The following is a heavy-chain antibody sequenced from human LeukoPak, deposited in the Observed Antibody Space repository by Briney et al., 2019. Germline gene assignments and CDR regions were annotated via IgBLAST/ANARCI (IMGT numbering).Heavy chain of an antibody. CDR2: IYYSGST. CDR3: ARLYCSSTSCYIGGDGDY. Sequence: PSETLPLTCTASGGSISSYYWSWIRQPPGKGLEWIGYIYYSGSTNYNPSLKSRVTISVDTSKNQFSLKLSSVTAADTAVYYCARLYCSSTSCYIGGDGDYWGQGTLVTVSS. D-gene: IGHD2-2*02. V-gene: IGHV4-59*01. J-gene: IGHJ4*02. CDR1: GGSISSYY.